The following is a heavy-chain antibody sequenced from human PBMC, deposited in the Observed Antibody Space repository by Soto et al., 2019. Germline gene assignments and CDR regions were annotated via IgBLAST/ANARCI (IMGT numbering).Heavy chain of an antibody. J-gene: IGHJ4*02. D-gene: IGHD3-3*01. V-gene: IGHV4-34*01. CDR2: INHSGST. Sequence: SETLSLTCSVYGGSFSGYYWSWIRQPPGKGLEWIGEINHSGSTNYNPSLKSRVTISVDTSKNQFSLKLSSVTAEDTAVYYCARGRFLELIDYWGQGTLVTVSS. CDR3: ARGRFLELIDY. CDR1: GGSFSGYY.